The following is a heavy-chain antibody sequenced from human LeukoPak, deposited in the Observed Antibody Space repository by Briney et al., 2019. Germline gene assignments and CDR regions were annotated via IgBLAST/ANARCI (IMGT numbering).Heavy chain of an antibody. V-gene: IGHV1-8*03. J-gene: IGHJ6*03. CDR2: MNPNSGST. CDR3: ARGCGPLYYDYYYMDV. D-gene: IGHD2-21*01. CDR1: GYTFTSYD. Sequence: GASVKVSCKASGYTFTSYDINWVRQATGQGLEWMGWMNPNSGSTGYAQKFQGRVTITRNTSISTAYMELSSLRSEDTAVYYCARGCGPLYYDYYYMDVWGKGTTVTVSS.